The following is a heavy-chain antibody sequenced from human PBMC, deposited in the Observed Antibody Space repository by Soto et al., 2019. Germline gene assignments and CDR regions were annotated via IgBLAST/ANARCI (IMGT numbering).Heavy chain of an antibody. J-gene: IGHJ4*02. Sequence: EVQLLESGGGLVQPGGSLRLSCAASGFTFSSYAMSWVRQAPGKGLEWVSAISGSGGSTYYADSVKGRFTISRDNSKNTLYLQMNSRRAEDTAVYYCAKGRRLRQWLPHGFDYWGQGTLVTVSS. CDR3: AKGRRLRQWLPHGFDY. D-gene: IGHD6-19*01. CDR2: ISGSGGST. V-gene: IGHV3-23*01. CDR1: GFTFSSYA.